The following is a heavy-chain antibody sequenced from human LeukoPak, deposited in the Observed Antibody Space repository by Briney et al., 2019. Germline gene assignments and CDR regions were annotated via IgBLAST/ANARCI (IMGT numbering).Heavy chain of an antibody. CDR2: ISGSGGST. Sequence: GGSLRLSCAASGFTFSSYAMSWVRQAPGKGLEWVSAISGSGGSTYYADSVKGRFTISRDNSKNTLYLQMNSLRAEDTAVYCCAREGRYDSSGYYTDYWGQGTLVTVSS. CDR3: AREGRYDSSGYYTDY. D-gene: IGHD3-22*01. CDR1: GFTFSSYA. J-gene: IGHJ4*02. V-gene: IGHV3-23*01.